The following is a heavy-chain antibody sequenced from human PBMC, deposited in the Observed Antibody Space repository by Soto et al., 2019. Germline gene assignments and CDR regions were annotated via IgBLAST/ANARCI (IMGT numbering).Heavy chain of an antibody. V-gene: IGHV1-69*01. CDR3: ARGGRYPKSSVCSGMDV. J-gene: IGHJ6*02. CDR1: GGTFSTYS. Sequence: QVQLVQSGAEVKKPGSSVKVSCKASGGTFSTYSISWVRQAPGQGLEWMGERLPIYGTSHYAHNFQGRVTFTADESTSTVYMELSSLRSDDTAGYYCARGGRYPKSSVCSGMDVWGQGTKVIVAS. CDR2: RLPIYGTS. D-gene: IGHD1-20*01.